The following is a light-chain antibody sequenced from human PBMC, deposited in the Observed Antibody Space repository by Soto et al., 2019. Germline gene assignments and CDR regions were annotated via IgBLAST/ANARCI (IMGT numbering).Light chain of an antibody. CDR1: QSISSSY. CDR2: GAS. CDR3: QQYGSSSYT. J-gene: IGKJ2*01. Sequence: EIVLTQSPGTLSLSPGERATLSCRASQSISSSYLTWYQHNPGQAPRLLIYGASSRATGIPDRFSGSGSETDFTLTISRLEPDDFAVYYCQQYGSSSYTFGQGTQLEIK. V-gene: IGKV3-20*01.